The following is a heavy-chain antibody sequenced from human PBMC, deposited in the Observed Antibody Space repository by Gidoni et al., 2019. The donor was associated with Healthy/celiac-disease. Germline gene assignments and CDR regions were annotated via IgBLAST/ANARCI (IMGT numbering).Heavy chain of an antibody. CDR2: INPSGGST. D-gene: IGHD2-15*01. J-gene: IGHJ6*02. Sequence: QVQLVQSGAEVKKPVASVKVSCKASGYTFTSYYMHWVRQAPGQGLEWMGIINPSGGSTSYAQKFQGRVTMTRDTSTSTVYMELSSLRSEDTAVYYCARDGGVVAAYYGMDVWGQGTTVTVSS. V-gene: IGHV1-46*01. CDR1: GYTFTSYY. CDR3: ARDGGVVAAYYGMDV.